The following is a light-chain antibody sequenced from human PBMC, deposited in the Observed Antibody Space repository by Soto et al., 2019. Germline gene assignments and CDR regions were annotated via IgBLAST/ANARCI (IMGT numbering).Light chain of an antibody. CDR1: QSVRSN. J-gene: IGKJ4*01. CDR3: QQYNKWPLT. Sequence: EIVMTQSPATLSVSPGEGATLSCRASQSVRSNLAWYQQKPGQAPRLLIYGASTRATGIPASFSGSGSGTDFTLTISSLQSEYCGDYYCQQYNKWPLTFGRGTKVEIK. V-gene: IGKV3-15*01. CDR2: GAS.